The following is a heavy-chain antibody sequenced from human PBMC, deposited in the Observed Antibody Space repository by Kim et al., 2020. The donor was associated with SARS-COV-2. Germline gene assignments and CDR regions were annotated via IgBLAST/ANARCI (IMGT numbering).Heavy chain of an antibody. J-gene: IGHJ6*02. V-gene: IGHV3-23*01. CDR3: AKSLWGHVVAADDPNYYYYGMDV. CDR2: ISGSGGST. CDR1: GFTFSSYA. Sequence: GGSLRLSFAASGFTFSSYAMSWVRQAPGKGLEWVSAISGSGGSTYYADSVKGRFTISRDNSKNTLYLQMNSLRAEDTAVYYCAKSLWGHVVAADDPNYYYYGMDVWGQGTTVTVSS. D-gene: IGHD2-15*01.